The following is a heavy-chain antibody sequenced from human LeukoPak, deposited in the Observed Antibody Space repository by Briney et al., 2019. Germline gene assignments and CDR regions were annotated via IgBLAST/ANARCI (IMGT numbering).Heavy chain of an antibody. J-gene: IGHJ3*02. CDR2: ISSSSSYI. D-gene: IGHD3-10*01. V-gene: IGHV3-21*01. CDR3: ARDHYGSGSAFDI. CDR1: GFTFSSYS. Sequence: GGSLRLSCAASGFTFSSYSMNWVRQAPGKALEWVSSISSSSSYIYYADSVKGRFTISRDNAKNSLYLQMNSLRAEDTAVYYCARDHYGSGSAFDIWGQGTMVTVSS.